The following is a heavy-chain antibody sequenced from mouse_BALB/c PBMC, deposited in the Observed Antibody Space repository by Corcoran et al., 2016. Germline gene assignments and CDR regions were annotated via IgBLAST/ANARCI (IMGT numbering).Heavy chain of an antibody. V-gene: IGHV14-3*02. D-gene: IGHD4-1*01. CDR3: ANWDWYFDV. Sequence: EVQLQQSGAELVKPGASVKLSCTASGFNIKDTYMHWVKQRPEQGLEWIGRMDPTNGNTKYEPKFPGKATITADTSSNPAYLHLRSLTSEDTAVYDWANWDWYFDVWRAGTTVNAAS. CDR1: GFNIKDTY. CDR2: MDPTNGNT. J-gene: IGHJ1*01.